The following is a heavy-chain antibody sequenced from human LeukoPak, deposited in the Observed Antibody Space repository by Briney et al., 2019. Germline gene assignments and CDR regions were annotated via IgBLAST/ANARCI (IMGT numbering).Heavy chain of an antibody. D-gene: IGHD3-22*01. CDR1: GGSISSYY. J-gene: IGHJ4*02. CDR3: AREAHYYDSSGYMGVNYFDY. CDR2: IYYSGST. V-gene: IGHV4-59*01. Sequence: SETLSLTCTVSGGSISSYYWSWIRQPPGKGLEWIGYIYYSGSTNYNPSLKSRVTISVDTSKNQFSLKLSSVTAADTAVYYCAREAHYYDSSGYMGVNYFDYWGQGTLVTVSS.